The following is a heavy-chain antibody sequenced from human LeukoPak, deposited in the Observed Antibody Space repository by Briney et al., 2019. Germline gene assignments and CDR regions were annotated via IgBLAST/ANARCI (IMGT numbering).Heavy chain of an antibody. CDR2: IYNNGRT. V-gene: IGHV4-30-4*01. CDR3: ARGRSSSWSSFDY. D-gene: IGHD6-13*01. CDR1: GGSISSGDYY. Sequence: NPSETLSLTCTVSGGSISSGDYYWSWIRQPPGKGLEWIGYIYNNGRTYYNPSLKSRVTISVDTSKNLFSLKVSSVTAADAAVYYCARGRSSSWSSFDYWGQGTLVTVSS. J-gene: IGHJ4*02.